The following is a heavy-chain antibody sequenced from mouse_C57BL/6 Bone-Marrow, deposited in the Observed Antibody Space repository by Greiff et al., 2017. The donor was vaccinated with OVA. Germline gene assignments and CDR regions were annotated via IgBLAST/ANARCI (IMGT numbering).Heavy chain of an antibody. CDR1: GFTFSDYY. D-gene: IGHD1-1*01. J-gene: IGHJ4*01. Sequence: EVKLVESGGGLVQPGGSLKLSCAASGFTFSDYYMYWVRQTPEKRLEWVAYISNGGGSTYYPDTVKGRFTISRDNAKNTLYLQMSRLKSEDTAMYYCARQSYYYGSGGYYYAMDYWGQGTSVTVSS. CDR3: ARQSYYYGSGGYYYAMDY. CDR2: ISNGGGST. V-gene: IGHV5-12*01.